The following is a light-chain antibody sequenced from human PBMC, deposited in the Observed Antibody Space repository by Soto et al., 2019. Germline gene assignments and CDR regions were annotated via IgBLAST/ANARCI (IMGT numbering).Light chain of an antibody. CDR3: QQCNNWPPLT. CDR2: GAS. J-gene: IGKJ4*01. CDR1: QFVGSN. Sequence: EIVMTQSPATLSVSPGERATVSCRASQFVGSNLAWYQQKPGQAPRLLIYGASTRATGIPARFSGSGSGTEFTLTISSLQSEDFALYYCQQCNNWPPLTFGGGTKVEIK. V-gene: IGKV3-15*01.